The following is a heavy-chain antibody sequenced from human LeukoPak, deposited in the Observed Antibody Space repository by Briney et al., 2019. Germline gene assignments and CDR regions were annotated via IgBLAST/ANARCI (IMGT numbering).Heavy chain of an antibody. CDR1: GGSISSSSYY. D-gene: IGHD4-23*01. Sequence: PSETLSLTCTVSGGSISSSSYYWGWIRQPPGKGLEWIGRFYYSGSTYYNPSLKSRVTISVDTSKNQFSLKLSSVTAADRAVYYCAFYGGNSDGDYFDYWGQGTLVTVSS. J-gene: IGHJ4*02. V-gene: IGHV4-39*07. CDR2: FYYSGST. CDR3: AFYGGNSDGDYFDY.